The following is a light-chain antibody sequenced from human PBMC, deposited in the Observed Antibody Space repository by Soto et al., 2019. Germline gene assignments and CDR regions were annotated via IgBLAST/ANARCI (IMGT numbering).Light chain of an antibody. J-gene: IGKJ1*01. CDR2: DAS. Sequence: DIPMTQSPSTLSASVGDRVTITCRASQRINNWLAWYQQKPGEAPKLLIYDASTLESGVPYRFSGRGSGTEFTLTITSLQPDDVATYYCQQYSVYAWTFGQGTKVEIK. CDR3: QQYSVYAWT. CDR1: QRINNW. V-gene: IGKV1-5*01.